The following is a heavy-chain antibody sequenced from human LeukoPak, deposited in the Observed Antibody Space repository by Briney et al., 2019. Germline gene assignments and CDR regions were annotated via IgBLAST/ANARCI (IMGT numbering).Heavy chain of an antibody. V-gene: IGHV3-23*01. CDR3: GKALLRIGGWLPGGFNY. J-gene: IGHJ4*02. CDR2: ISGSGGST. CDR1: GFTFSSYA. Sequence: GGSLRLSCAASGFTFSSYAMSWVRQAPGKGLEWVSAISGSGGSTYYADSVKGRFTISRDNSKNTPYLQMNSLRAEDTAVYYCGKALLRIGGWLPGGFNYGGQGTLVTFS. D-gene: IGHD6-19*01.